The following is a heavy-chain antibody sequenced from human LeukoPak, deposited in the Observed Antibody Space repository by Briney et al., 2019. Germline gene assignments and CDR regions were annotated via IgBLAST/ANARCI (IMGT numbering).Heavy chain of an antibody. D-gene: IGHD2-2*01. CDR3: AKDLNQLLDY. J-gene: IGHJ4*02. V-gene: IGHV3-33*06. CDR1: GFTFSSYG. CDR2: IWYDGSNK. Sequence: GRSLRLSCAASGFTFSSYGMHWVRQAPGRGLEWVAVIWYDGSNKYYADSVKGRFTISRDNSKNTLYLQMNSLRAEDTAVYYCAKDLNQLLDYWGQGTLVTVSS.